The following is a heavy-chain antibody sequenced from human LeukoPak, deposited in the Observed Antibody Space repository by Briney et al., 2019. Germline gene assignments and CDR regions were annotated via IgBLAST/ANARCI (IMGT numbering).Heavy chain of an antibody. V-gene: IGHV3-66*01. D-gene: IGHD6-13*01. CDR2: IYSGGST. CDR1: GFTVSSNY. Sequence: GGSLRLSCAASGFTVSSNYMSWVRQAPGKELEWVSVIYSGGSTYYADSVKGRFTISRDNSKNTLYLQMNSLRAEDTAVYYCARGIAAAGMALDYWGQGTLVTVSS. CDR3: ARGIAAAGMALDY. J-gene: IGHJ4*02.